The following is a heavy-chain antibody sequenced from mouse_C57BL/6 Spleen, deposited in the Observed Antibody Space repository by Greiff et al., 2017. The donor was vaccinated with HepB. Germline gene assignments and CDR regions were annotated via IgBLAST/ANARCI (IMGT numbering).Heavy chain of an antibody. CDR3: AAITTVVATDY. CDR2: IDPSDSYT. V-gene: IGHV1-59*01. J-gene: IGHJ2*01. CDR1: GYTFTSYW. Sequence: QVQLQQPGAELVRPGTSVKLSCKASGYTFTSYWMHWVKQRPGQGLEWIGVIDPSDSYTNYNQKFKGKATLTVDPSSSTAYMQLSSLTSEYSAVYYCAAITTVVATDYWGQGTTLTVSS. D-gene: IGHD1-1*01.